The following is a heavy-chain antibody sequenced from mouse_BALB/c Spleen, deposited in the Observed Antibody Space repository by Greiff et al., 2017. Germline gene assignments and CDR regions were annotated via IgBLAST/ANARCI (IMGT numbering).Heavy chain of an antibody. V-gene: IGHV5-6-3*01. D-gene: IGHD1-1*01. J-gene: IGHJ1*01. CDR2: INSNGGST. CDR3: ARLYYGSSYWYFDV. Sequence: EVQRVESGGGLVQPGGSLKLSCAASGFTFSSYGMSWVRQTPDKRLELVATINSNGGSTYYPDSVKGRFTISRDNAKNTLYLQMSSLKSEDTAMYYCARLYYGSSYWYFDVWGAGTTVTVSS. CDR1: GFTFSSYG.